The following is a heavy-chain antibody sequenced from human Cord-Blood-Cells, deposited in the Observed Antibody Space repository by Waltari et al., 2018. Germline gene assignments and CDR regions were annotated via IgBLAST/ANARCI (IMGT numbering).Heavy chain of an antibody. CDR3: ARDQGGDYDAFDI. V-gene: IGHV1-3*01. CDR2: INAGNGNT. Sequence: QVQLVQSGAEVQKPGASVKVSRKAAGSTFTRYAMHGVRQAPGQRLEWMGWINAGNGNTKYSQKFQGRVTITRDTSASTAYMELSSLRSEDTAVYYCARDQGGDYDAFDIWGQGTMVTVSS. D-gene: IGHD2-21*02. CDR1: GSTFTRYA. J-gene: IGHJ3*02.